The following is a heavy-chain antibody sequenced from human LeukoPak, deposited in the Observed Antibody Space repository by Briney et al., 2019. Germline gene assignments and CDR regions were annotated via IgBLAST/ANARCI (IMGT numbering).Heavy chain of an antibody. CDR2: IYSSGST. Sequence: SETLSLTCTVSGGSITSYYWSWIRQPPGKGLEWIGYIYSSGSTNYNPSLKSRVTISVDTSKNQSSLKLSSVTAADTAVYYCARDPSGYYDSSGYLWGQGTLVTVSS. J-gene: IGHJ5*02. CDR3: ARDPSGYYDSSGYL. D-gene: IGHD3-22*01. CDR1: GGSITSYY. V-gene: IGHV4-59*01.